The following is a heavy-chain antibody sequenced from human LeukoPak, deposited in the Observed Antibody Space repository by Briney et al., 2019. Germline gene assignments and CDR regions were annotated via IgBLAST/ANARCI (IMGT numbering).Heavy chain of an antibody. CDR1: GFSVNTNY. J-gene: IGHJ4*02. CDR2: LYSGGGA. CDR3: ASANCGGDCPFDN. V-gene: IGHV3-66*01. Sequence: PGGSLRLSCAASGFSVNTNYMTWVRQAPGKGLEWVSVLYSGGGAYYADSVKDRFTISRDYSQNTLLLQMNSLRAEDTAVYFCASANCGGDCPFDNWGQGTLVTVSS. D-gene: IGHD2-21*02.